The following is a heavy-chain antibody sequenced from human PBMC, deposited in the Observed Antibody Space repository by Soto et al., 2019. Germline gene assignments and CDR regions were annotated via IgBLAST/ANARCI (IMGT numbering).Heavy chain of an antibody. CDR1: GYTFTGYY. D-gene: IGHD5-18*01. Sequence: GASVKVSCKASGYTFTGYYMHWVRQAPGQGLEWMGWINPNSGGTNYAQKFQGWVTMTRDTSISTAYMELSRLRSDDTAVYYCARVVGLRYSYGYRYFFDYWGRGTLVTVSS. V-gene: IGHV1-2*04. CDR2: INPNSGGT. CDR3: ARVVGLRYSYGYRYFFDY. J-gene: IGHJ4*02.